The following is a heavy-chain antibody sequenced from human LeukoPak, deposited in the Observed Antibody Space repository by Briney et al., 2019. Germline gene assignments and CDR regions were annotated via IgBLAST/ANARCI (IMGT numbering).Heavy chain of an antibody. Sequence: PSETLSLTCTVSSGSISSYYWIWIRQPAGKGREGIVRIYTSGSTNYNTSLKSLVTMSVDTSKNQFSLKLSSVTAADTAVYYCARVGRDDITMVRGVNINDWFDPWGQGTLVTVSS. V-gene: IGHV4-4*07. D-gene: IGHD3-10*01. CDR2: IYTSGST. J-gene: IGHJ5*02. CDR1: SGSISSYY. CDR3: ARVGRDDITMVRGVNINDWFDP.